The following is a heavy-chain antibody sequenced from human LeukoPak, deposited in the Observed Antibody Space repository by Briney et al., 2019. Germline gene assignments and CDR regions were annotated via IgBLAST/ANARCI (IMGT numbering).Heavy chain of an antibody. CDR3: ARGRSAFPGNFDF. CDR2: IYYSGST. D-gene: IGHD3-10*01. Sequence: NPSETLSLTCNVSGGSISSYYWSWIRQPPGEGLEWIGYIYYSGSTNYNPSLKSRVTISVNTSKNQFSLRLTSMTAADTAVYYCARGRSAFPGNFDFWGQGTLVTVSS. V-gene: IGHV4-59*01. CDR1: GGSISSYY. J-gene: IGHJ4*02.